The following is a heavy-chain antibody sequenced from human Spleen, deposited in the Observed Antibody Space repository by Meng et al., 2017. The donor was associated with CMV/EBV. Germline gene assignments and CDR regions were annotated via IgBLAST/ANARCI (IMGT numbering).Heavy chain of an antibody. CDR2: INHGGCT. V-gene: IGHV4-34*01. J-gene: IGHJ4*02. CDR3: ARGRGGLN. Sequence: LALTCAVYGGSFSDHSWSWIRQPPEEGLELIGAINHGGCTNYNPSLKSRVTMSVDTSKNQFSLSLSSVTAADTAVYYCARGRGGLNWGQGTLVTVSS. CDR1: GGSFSDHS. D-gene: IGHD3-10*01.